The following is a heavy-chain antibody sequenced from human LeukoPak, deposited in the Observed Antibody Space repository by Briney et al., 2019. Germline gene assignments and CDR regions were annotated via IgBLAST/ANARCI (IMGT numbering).Heavy chain of an antibody. CDR3: AKGMLLHYYYDYGMDV. J-gene: IGHJ6*02. V-gene: IGHV3-30*18. CDR2: ISHDGSNN. CDR1: GFTFSNYG. D-gene: IGHD2-15*01. Sequence: PGRSLRLSCAASGFTFSNYGMHWVRQAPGKELEWVIVISHDGSNNNYADSVKGRFTISRDNSKNTLYLQMNSLRPEDTAVYYCAKGMLLHYYYDYGMDVWGQGTTVTVSS.